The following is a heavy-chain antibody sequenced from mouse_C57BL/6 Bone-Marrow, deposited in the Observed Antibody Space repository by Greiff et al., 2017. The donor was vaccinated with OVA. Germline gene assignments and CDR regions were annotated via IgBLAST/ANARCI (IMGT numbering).Heavy chain of an antibody. V-gene: IGHV1-59*01. CDR3: AREGNWDYFDY. J-gene: IGHJ2*01. CDR1: GYTFTSYW. CDR2: IDPSDSYT. D-gene: IGHD4-1*01. Sequence: QVQLQQPGAELVRPGTSVKLSCKASGYTFTSYWMPWVKQRPGQGLEWIGVIDPSDSYTNYNQKFKGKATLTVDTSSSTADMQLSSLTSEDSAVYYCAREGNWDYFDYWGQGTTLTVSS.